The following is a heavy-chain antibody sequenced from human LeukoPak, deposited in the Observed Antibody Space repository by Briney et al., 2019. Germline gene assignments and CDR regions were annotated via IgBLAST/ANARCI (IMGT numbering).Heavy chain of an antibody. CDR1: GYTFTGYH. Sequence: GASVKVSCKASGYTFTGYHMHWVRQAPGQGLEWMGRINPNSGDTNYAQKFQGRVAMTRDTSISTAFMELTRLRSDDTAVYYCARGVVYPAWSGPHWSDYWGQGALVTVSS. V-gene: IGHV1-2*06. J-gene: IGHJ4*02. D-gene: IGHD3-3*01. CDR3: ARGVVYPAWSGPHWSDY. CDR2: INPNSGDT.